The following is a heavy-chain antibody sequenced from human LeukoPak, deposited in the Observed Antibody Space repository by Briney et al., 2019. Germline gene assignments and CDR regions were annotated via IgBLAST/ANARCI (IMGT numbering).Heavy chain of an antibody. Sequence: GGSLRLSCAASGFSFVTYEMNWVRQAPGKGLEWVSYISSSGSTIYYAGSVKGRFTISRDNAKNSLYLQMNSLRAEDTAVYYCAKFIGSSWSGSYFDYWGQGTLVTVSS. J-gene: IGHJ4*02. CDR3: AKFIGSSWSGSYFDY. V-gene: IGHV3-48*03. CDR2: ISSSGSTI. D-gene: IGHD6-13*01. CDR1: GFSFVTYE.